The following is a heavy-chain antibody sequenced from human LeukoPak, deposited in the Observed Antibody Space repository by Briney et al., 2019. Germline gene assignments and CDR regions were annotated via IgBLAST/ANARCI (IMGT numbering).Heavy chain of an antibody. Sequence: GASVKVSCKASGYTFTGYYLHWVRQAPGQGLEWMARINPNSGGTNYAQKFQGGVTMTRDTSISTAYMELSRLRSDDTAVYYCARGWSSGSLGLDYWGQGTLVTVPS. V-gene: IGHV1-2*06. D-gene: IGHD6-19*01. CDR1: GYTFTGYY. J-gene: IGHJ4*02. CDR3: ARGWSSGSLGLDY. CDR2: INPNSGGT.